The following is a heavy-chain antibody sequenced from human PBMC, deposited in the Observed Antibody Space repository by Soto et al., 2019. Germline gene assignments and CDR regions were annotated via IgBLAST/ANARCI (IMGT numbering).Heavy chain of an antibody. J-gene: IGHJ4*02. V-gene: IGHV4-30-2*01. Sequence: SETLSLTCAVSGDSLNSDGYSWSWIRQPPRKGLEWIGYIYYSGSTHFNPSLKSRVTMSLDRSKNQFSLRLNAVTAADTAVYFCARNRVGSSWYVDYWGQGIQVTVSS. CDR2: IYYSGST. CDR3: ARNRVGSSWYVDY. CDR1: GDSLNSDGYS. D-gene: IGHD6-13*01.